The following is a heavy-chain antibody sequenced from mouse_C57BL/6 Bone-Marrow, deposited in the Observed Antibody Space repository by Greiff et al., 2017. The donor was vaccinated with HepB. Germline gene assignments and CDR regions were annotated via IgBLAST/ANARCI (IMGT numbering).Heavy chain of an antibody. V-gene: IGHV1-69*01. CDR2: IDPSDSYT. J-gene: IGHJ4*01. CDR3: ARMTSTTVVPRDAMDY. CDR1: GYTFTSYW. D-gene: IGHD1-1*01. Sequence: VQLQQPGAELVMPGASVKLSCKASGYTFTSYWMHWVKQRPGQGLEWIGEIDPSDSYTNYNQKFKGKSTLTVDKSSSTAYMQLSSLTSEDSAVYYCARMTSTTVVPRDAMDYWGQGTSVTVSS.